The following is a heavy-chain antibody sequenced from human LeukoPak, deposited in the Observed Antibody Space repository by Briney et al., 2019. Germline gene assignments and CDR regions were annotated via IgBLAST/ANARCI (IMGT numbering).Heavy chain of an antibody. CDR2: IYTSGST. CDR3: ARLGVGYCSSTSCLYYYYYMDV. D-gene: IGHD2-2*01. J-gene: IGHJ6*03. Sequence: SETLSLTCTVSGGSISSYYWSWIRQPPGKGLEWIGYIYTSGSTNYNPSLKSRVTISVDTSKNQFSLKLSSVIAADTAVYYCARLGVGYCSSTSCLYYYYYMDVWGKGTTVTVSS. V-gene: IGHV4-4*09. CDR1: GGSISSYY.